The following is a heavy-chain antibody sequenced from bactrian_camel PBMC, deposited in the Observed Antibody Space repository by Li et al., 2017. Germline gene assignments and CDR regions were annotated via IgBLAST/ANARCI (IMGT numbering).Heavy chain of an antibody. V-gene: IGHV3S54*01. CDR3: AAVYKAGLISRLIAADEYNY. CDR2: IYSDLSGDTTP. D-gene: IGHD3*01. Sequence: VQLVESGGGSVQAGGSLRLSCAASGYIHSTDCLGWFRRAPGKQREGVATIYSDLSGDTTPYYADYVKGRFTISRDNAKNTVYLQMNSLKEEDTGMYYCAAVYKAGLISRLIAADEYNYWGQGTQVTVS. J-gene: IGHJ4*01. CDR1: GYIHSTDC.